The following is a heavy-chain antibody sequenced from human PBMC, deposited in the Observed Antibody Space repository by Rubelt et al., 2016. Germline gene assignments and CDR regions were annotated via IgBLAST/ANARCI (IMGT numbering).Heavy chain of an antibody. CDR3: ARDVIPYYYYGMDV. V-gene: IGHV3-33*08. CDR1: GFTFSSYG. J-gene: IGHJ6*02. CDR2: IWYDGSNK. Sequence: VQLVQSGGGLVQPGGSLRLSCAASGFTFSSYGMHWVRQAPGKGLEWVAVIWYDGSNKYYADSVKGRFTISRDNSENTLYLQMNSLRAEDTAVYYCARDVIPYYYYGMDVWGQGTTVTVSS. D-gene: IGHD3-16*02.